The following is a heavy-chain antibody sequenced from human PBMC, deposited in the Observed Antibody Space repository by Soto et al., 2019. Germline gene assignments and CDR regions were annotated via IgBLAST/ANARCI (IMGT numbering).Heavy chain of an antibody. CDR3: AKGDSSGYYPDPYGMDV. J-gene: IGHJ6*02. V-gene: IGHV3-9*01. D-gene: IGHD3-22*01. CDR2: ISWNSGSI. CDR1: GFTFDDYA. Sequence: GGSLRLSCAASGFTFDDYAMHWVRQAPGKGLEWVSGISWNSGSIGYADSVKGRFTISRDNAKNSLYLQMNSLRAEDTALYYCAKGDSSGYYPDPYGMDVWGQGTTVTVSS.